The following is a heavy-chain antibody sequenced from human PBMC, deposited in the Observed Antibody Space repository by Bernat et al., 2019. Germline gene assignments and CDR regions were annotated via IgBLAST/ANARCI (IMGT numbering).Heavy chain of an antibody. CDR1: GFTFSSYA. V-gene: IGHV3-23*01. CDR2: ISGSGGST. Sequence: EVQLLESGGGLVQPGGSLRLSCAASGFTFSSYAMSWVRQAPGKGLEWVSAISGSGGSTYYADSVKGRFTISRDNSKNTLYLQMNNLRAEDTAVYYCAKGRGYYDILTGYYTPQWYFDYWGQGTLVTVSS. J-gene: IGHJ4*02. CDR3: AKGRGYYDILTGYYTPQWYFDY. D-gene: IGHD3-9*01.